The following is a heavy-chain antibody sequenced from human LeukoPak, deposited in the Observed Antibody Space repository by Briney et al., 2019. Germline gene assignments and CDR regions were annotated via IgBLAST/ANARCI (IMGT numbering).Heavy chain of an antibody. J-gene: IGHJ4*02. CDR3: ATVGIAAAGTDY. Sequence: GASVKVSCKASGYTFTSYYMHWVRQAPGKGLEWMGGIDPEDGETIYAQKFQGRVTMTEDTSTDTAYMELSSLRSEDTAVYYCATVGIAAAGTDYWGQGTLVTVSS. CDR1: GYTFTSYY. CDR2: IDPEDGET. V-gene: IGHV1-24*01. D-gene: IGHD6-13*01.